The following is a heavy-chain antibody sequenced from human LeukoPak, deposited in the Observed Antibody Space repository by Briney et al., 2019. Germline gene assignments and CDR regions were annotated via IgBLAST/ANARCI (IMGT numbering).Heavy chain of an antibody. CDR1: GFTFSSYE. V-gene: IGHV3-48*03. Sequence: PGGSLRLSCAASGFTFSSYEMNWVRRAPGKGLEWVSYISSSGSTIYYADSVKGQFTISRDNAKNSLYLQMNSLRAEDTAVYYCARVGSGSYYSLYYYYYGMDVWGQGTTVTVSS. D-gene: IGHD1-26*01. J-gene: IGHJ6*02. CDR3: ARVGSGSYYSLYYYYYGMDV. CDR2: ISSSGSTI.